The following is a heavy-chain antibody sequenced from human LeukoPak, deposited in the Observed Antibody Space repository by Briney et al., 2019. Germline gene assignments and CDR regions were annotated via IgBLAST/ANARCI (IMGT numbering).Heavy chain of an antibody. CDR2: IYYSGST. CDR3: ARADYSSTWSHDYYYMDV. J-gene: IGHJ6*03. D-gene: IGHD6-13*01. CDR1: GGSISSSSYY. Sequence: SETLSLTCTVSGGSISSSSYYWGWIRQPPGKGLEWIVRIYYSGSTYYNPSRKSRLTISVDTSKNQFSLKLSSVTAADTAVYYCARADYSSTWSHDYYYMDVWGKGTTVTVSS. V-gene: IGHV4-39*01.